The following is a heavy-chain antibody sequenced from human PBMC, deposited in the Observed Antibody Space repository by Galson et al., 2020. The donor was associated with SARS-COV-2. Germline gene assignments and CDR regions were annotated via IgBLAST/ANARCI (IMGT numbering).Heavy chain of an antibody. D-gene: IGHD3-9*01. V-gene: IGHV3-21*01. J-gene: IGHJ6*02. CDR2: ISSSSSYI. Sequence: KIGESLKISCAASGFTFSSYSMNWVRQAPGKGLEWVSSISSSSSYIYYADSVKGRFTISRDNAKNSLYLQMNSLRAEDTAVYYCARDLVILTGYYPSPNYYYYYGMDVWGQGTTVTVSS. CDR1: GFTFSSYS. CDR3: ARDLVILTGYYPSPNYYYYYGMDV.